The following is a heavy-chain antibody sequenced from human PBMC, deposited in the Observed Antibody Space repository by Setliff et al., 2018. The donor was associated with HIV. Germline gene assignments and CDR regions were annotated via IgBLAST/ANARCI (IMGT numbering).Heavy chain of an antibody. Sequence: ASVKVSCKASGYTFTNYDINWVRQVTGQGLEWMGWMNPNSGNTGYGQKFQGRVTMTRDTSISTAYMELSNLGSEDTAVYYCARRIGIDVWGQGTMVTVSS. J-gene: IGHJ3*01. D-gene: IGHD3-3*02. V-gene: IGHV1-8*01. CDR3: ARRIGIDV. CDR1: GYTFTNYD. CDR2: MNPNSGNT.